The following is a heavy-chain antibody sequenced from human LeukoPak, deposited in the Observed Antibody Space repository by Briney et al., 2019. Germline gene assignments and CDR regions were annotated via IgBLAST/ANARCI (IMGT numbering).Heavy chain of an antibody. CDR3: TTCSSTSCRYYYYYMDV. J-gene: IGHJ6*03. V-gene: IGHV3-15*01. CDR2: IKSKTDGGTT. D-gene: IGHD2-2*01. CDR1: GFTFSNAW. Sequence: GGSLRLSCAASGFTFSNAWMSWVRQAPGKGLEWVGRIKSKTDGGTTDYAAPVKGRFTISRDDSKNTLYLQMNSLKTEDTAVYYCTTCSSTSCRYYYYYMDVWGKGTMVTVSS.